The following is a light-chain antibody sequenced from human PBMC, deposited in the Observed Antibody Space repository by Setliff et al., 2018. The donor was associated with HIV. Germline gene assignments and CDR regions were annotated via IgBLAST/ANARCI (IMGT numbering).Light chain of an antibody. J-gene: IGKJ1*01. CDR1: QSVFHSSYNKNF. CDR2: WAS. V-gene: IGKV4-1*01. CDR3: QQYYSTPET. Sequence: DIVMTQFPESLAGSLGERATINCTSSQSVFHSSYNKNFLAWYQQKPGQAPKLLIYWASTRESGIPDRFSGSGSGTHFTLTISTLQAEDVAVYYCQQYYSTPETFGQGTKVDIK.